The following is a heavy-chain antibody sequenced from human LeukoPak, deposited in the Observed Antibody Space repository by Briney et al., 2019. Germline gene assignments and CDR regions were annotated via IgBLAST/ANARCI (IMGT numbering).Heavy chain of an antibody. CDR2: INPNSGVT. D-gene: IGHD3-16*01. CDR3: AKEQFMGGVSFDY. J-gene: IGHJ4*02. V-gene: IGHV1-2*02. Sequence: ASVKVSCKASGYTFTAFYMHWVRQAPGQGLEWMGWINPNSGVTNYAQKFQGRVTMTRDTSISTAYMELSSLKSDDTAVYYCAKEQFMGGVSFDYWGQGTLVTVSS. CDR1: GYTFTAFY.